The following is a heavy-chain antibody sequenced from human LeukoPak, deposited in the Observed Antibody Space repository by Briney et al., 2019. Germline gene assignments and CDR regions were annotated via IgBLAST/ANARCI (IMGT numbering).Heavy chain of an antibody. CDR2: IKSKTDGGTT. J-gene: IGHJ4*02. D-gene: IGHD3-10*01. V-gene: IGHV3-15*01. Sequence: PSGTLSLTCAVSGGSISSSNWWSWVRQAPGKGLEWVGHIKSKTDGGTTDYAAPVKGRFTMSRDDSKHTLSLQMNSLKIEDTAGYYCATLVRGYWGQGTLVTVSS. CDR3: ATLVRGY. CDR1: GGSISSSNW.